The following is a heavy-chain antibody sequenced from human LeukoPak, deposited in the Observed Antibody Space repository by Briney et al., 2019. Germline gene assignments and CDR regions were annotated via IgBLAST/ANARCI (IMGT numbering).Heavy chain of an antibody. CDR1: GYTYTGYF. V-gene: IGHV1-2*02. Sequence: ASVKDSCKASGYTYTGYFMHGVRQAPGQGLEWMGWINPYSGGTNYAHEFQGRVTMTRDTSITTAYMQLSSLRSDDTAVYYCARDVGEDCSSTNCYASDYWGQGTLVTVSS. J-gene: IGHJ4*02. CDR2: INPYSGGT. D-gene: IGHD2-2*01. CDR3: ARDVGEDCSSTNCYASDY.